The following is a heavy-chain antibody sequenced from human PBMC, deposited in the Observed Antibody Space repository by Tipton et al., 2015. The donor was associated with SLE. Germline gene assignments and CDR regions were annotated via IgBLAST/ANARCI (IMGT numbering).Heavy chain of an antibody. J-gene: IGHJ4*02. V-gene: IGHV4-59*11. CDR2: IYYSGST. CDR3: ARVESSGWLGY. D-gene: IGHD6-19*01. Sequence: TLSLTCTVSGGSISSHYWSWIRQPPGKGLEWIGYIYYSGSTNYNPSLKSRVTISVDTSKNQFSLKLSSVTAADTAVYYCARVESSGWLGYWGQGTLVTVSS. CDR1: GGSISSHY.